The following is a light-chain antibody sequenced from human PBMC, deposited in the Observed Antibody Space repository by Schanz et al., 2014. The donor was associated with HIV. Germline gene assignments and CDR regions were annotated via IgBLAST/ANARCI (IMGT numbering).Light chain of an antibody. CDR1: QSVSSSY. CDR2: GAS. Sequence: EIVMTQSPATLSVSPGERATLSCRASQSVSSSYLAWYQQKPGQAPRLLIYGASSRATGIPDRFSGSGSGTDFTLTISRLEPEDVATYYCQRYTSVLPFTFGPGTKVDIK. CDR3: QRYTSVLPFT. J-gene: IGKJ3*01. V-gene: IGKV3-20*01.